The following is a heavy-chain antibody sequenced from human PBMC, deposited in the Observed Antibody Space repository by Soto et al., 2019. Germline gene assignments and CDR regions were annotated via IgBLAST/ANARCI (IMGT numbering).Heavy chain of an antibody. J-gene: IGHJ4*02. CDR1: GGSISSSSYY. V-gene: IGHV4-39*01. CDR2: IYYSGST. CDR3: TRRVRSTGLLDY. D-gene: IGHD4-4*01. Sequence: NPSETLSLTCTVSGGSISSSSYYWGWIRQPPGKGLEWIGSIYYSGSTYYNPSLKSRVTISIDTSKNQFSLSLNSVTAADTAVYYCTRRVRSTGLLDYWGQGALVTVSS.